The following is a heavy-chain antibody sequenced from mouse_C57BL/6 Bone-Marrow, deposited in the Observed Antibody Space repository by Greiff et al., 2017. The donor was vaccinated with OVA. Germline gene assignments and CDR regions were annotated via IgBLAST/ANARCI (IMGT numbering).Heavy chain of an antibody. CDR3: AREGWLPYSPFDY. V-gene: IGHV1-39*01. D-gene: IGHD2-3*01. CDR1: GYSFTDYN. CDR2: LNPNYGAT. J-gene: IGHJ2*01. Sequence: EVKLQESGPELVKPGASVKISCKASGYSFTDYNMNWVKQSNGKSLEWIGVLNPNYGATSYNPKFKGKATLTVDQSSSTAYMQLNSLTSEDSAVYYCAREGWLPYSPFDYWGQGTTLTVSS.